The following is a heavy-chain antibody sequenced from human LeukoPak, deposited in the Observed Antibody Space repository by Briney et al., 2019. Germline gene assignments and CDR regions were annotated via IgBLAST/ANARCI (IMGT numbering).Heavy chain of an antibody. V-gene: IGHV4-59*01. D-gene: IGHD6-13*01. CDR1: GGSFSGYY. J-gene: IGHJ3*02. CDR2: IYYSGST. Sequence: SETLSLTCAVYGGSFSGYYWSWIRQPPGKGLEWIGYIYYSGSTNYNPSLKSRVTISVDTSKNQFSLKLSSVTAADTAVYYCARDTGAAAGTGLNAFDIWGQGTMVTVSS. CDR3: ARDTGAAAGTGLNAFDI.